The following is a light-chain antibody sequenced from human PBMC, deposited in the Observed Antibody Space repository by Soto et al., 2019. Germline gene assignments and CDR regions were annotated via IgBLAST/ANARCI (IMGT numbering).Light chain of an antibody. V-gene: IGKV3-20*01. J-gene: IGKJ2*01. CDR1: QSVTNSY. CDR3: QQYGTLPHT. CDR2: GIS. Sequence: ESVLTQSPGTLSLSPGDRATLSCRASQSVTNSYFAWYQQKPGQAPRLLVYGISFRATGVPDRFSGSGSGTDFTLTISRLEPEDFVVYYCQQYGTLPHTFGQGTKLEVK.